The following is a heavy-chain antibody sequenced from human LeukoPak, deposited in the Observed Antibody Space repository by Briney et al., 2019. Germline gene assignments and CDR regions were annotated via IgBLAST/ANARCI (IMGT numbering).Heavy chain of an antibody. CDR2: IIPIFGIA. CDR3: ARFRAYDILTGYSFDY. Sequence: ASVKVSCKASGGTFSSYAISWVRQAPGQGLEWMGRIIPIFGIANYAQKFQGRVTITADKSTSTAYMELSSLRSEDTAVYYCARFRAYDILTGYSFDYWGQGTLVTVSS. D-gene: IGHD3-9*01. V-gene: IGHV1-69*04. CDR1: GGTFSSYA. J-gene: IGHJ4*02.